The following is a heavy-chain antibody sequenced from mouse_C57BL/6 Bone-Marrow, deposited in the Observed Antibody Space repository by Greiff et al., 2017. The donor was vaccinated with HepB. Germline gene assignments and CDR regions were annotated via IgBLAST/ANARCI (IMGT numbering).Heavy chain of an antibody. J-gene: IGHJ2*01. CDR1: GYAFSSSW. Sequence: QVQLQQSGPELVKPGASVKISCKASGYAFSSSWMNWVKQRPGKGLEWIGRIYPGDGDTNYNGKFKGKATLTADKSSSTAYMQLISLTSEDSAVYFCARSPLITTVVATYYFDYWGQGTTLTVSS. V-gene: IGHV1-82*01. CDR2: IYPGDGDT. CDR3: ARSPLITTVVATYYFDY. D-gene: IGHD1-1*01.